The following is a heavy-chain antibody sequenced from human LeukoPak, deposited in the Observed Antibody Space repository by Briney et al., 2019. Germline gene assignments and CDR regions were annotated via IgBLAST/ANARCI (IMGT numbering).Heavy chain of an antibody. D-gene: IGHD3-3*01. CDR2: INPDSGGT. CDR3: ARVRAIFGVVMPDY. CDR1: GYSFTGYY. Sequence: ASVKVSCKASGYSFTGYYIHWVRQAPGQGLEWMGWINPDSGGTNYAQKFQGRVTMTRDTSISTAYMELSRLRSDDTAVFYCARVRAIFGVVMPDYWGQGTLLTVSS. J-gene: IGHJ4*02. V-gene: IGHV1-2*02.